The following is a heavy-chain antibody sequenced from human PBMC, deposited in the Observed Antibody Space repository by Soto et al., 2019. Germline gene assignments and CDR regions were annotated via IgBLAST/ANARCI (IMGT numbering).Heavy chain of an antibody. D-gene: IGHD6-19*01. Sequence: PGGSLRLSCAASGFTFTSHSMNWVRQAPGKGLEWLSYISGASTHIYYAGSVKGRFTISRDNAKNSLYLQMDSLRAEDTAVYYCARSYSSGWWIRDYYYYMDVWGKGTTVTVSS. V-gene: IGHV3-48*01. CDR2: ISGASTHI. CDR3: ARSYSSGWWIRDYYYYMDV. J-gene: IGHJ6*03. CDR1: GFTFTSHS.